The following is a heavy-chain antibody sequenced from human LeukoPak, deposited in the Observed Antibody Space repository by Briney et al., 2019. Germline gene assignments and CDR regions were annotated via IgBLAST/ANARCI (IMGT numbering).Heavy chain of an antibody. J-gene: IGHJ3*02. Sequence: ASVKVSCKASGYTFTSYDINWVRQATGQGLEWMVWMNPNSGNTGYAQKFQGRVTITRNTTISTAYMELSSLRSEDTAVYYCARAKPTVTTSLDAFDIWSQGTMVTVSS. CDR1: GYTFTSYD. CDR2: MNPNSGNT. CDR3: ARAKPTVTTSLDAFDI. V-gene: IGHV1-8*03. D-gene: IGHD4-17*01.